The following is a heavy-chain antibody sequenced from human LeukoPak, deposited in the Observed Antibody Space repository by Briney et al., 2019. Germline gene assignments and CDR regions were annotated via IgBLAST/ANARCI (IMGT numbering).Heavy chain of an antibody. V-gene: IGHV3-33*01. D-gene: IGHD5-18*01. J-gene: IGHJ4*02. CDR3: ARELNVDTAMAFDY. Sequence: GSLRLSCAASGFTFSHSGMHWVRQAPGKGLEWMAVIWYDGSNKYYADSVKGRFTISRDNSKNTVYLQMNSLRAEDTAVYYRARELNVDTAMAFDYWGQGSLVTVSS. CDR1: GFTFSHSG. CDR2: IWYDGSNK.